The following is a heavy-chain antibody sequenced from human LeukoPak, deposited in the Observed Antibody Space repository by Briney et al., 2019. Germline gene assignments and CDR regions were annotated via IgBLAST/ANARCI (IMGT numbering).Heavy chain of an antibody. D-gene: IGHD1-26*01. CDR1: GYTFTSYG. CDR2: ISAYNGNT. CDR3: ARSQSGSYYSYYYYYMDV. V-gene: IGHV1-18*01. J-gene: IGHJ6*03. Sequence: ASVKVSCKASGYTFTSYGISWVRQAPGQGLEWMGWISAYNGNTNYAQKLQGRVTMTTDTSTSTAYMELRSLRSDDTAVYYCARSQSGSYYSYYYYYMDVWGKGTTVTISS.